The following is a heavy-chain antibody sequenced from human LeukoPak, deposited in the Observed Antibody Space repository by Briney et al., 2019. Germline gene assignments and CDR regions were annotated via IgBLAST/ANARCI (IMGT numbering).Heavy chain of an antibody. CDR1: GFTFSSYA. Sequence: PGGSLRLSCAASGFTFSSYAMSWVRQAPGKGLEWVAVISYDGSNCYYADSVKGRFTISRDNSKNTNTLYLQMNSLRAEDTAVYYCAKDQGTYYYGSGSYNIFGDFDYWGQGTLVTVSS. D-gene: IGHD3-10*01. V-gene: IGHV3-30*18. CDR3: AKDQGTYYYGSGSYNIFGDFDY. J-gene: IGHJ4*02. CDR2: ISYDGSNC.